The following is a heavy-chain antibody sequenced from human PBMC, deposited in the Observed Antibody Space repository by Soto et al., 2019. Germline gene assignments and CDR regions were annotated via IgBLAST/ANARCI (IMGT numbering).Heavy chain of an antibody. CDR1: GFTFSDYY. CDR2: ISSSSSYT. J-gene: IGHJ4*02. D-gene: IGHD6-19*01. CDR3: ARAGTAVAGTDY. V-gene: IGHV3-11*05. Sequence: QVQLVESGGGLVKPGGSLRLSCEASGFTFSDYYMSWIRQAPGKGLEWVSYISSSSSYTNYADSVKGRFTISRDNAKNSLYLQMNSLRAEDTAVYYCARAGTAVAGTDYWGQGTLVTVSS.